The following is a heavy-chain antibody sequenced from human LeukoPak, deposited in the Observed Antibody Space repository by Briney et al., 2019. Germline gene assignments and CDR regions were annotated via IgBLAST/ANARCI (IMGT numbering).Heavy chain of an antibody. V-gene: IGHV3-23*01. Sequence: GGSLRLSCGASGFTFSSYAMSWVRQAPGKGLEWVSAISGSGGSTYYADSVKGRFTISRDNSKNTLYLQMNSLRAEDTAVYYCAKSVVRGVYCADYWGQGTLVTVSS. CDR1: GFTFSSYA. CDR2: ISGSGGST. CDR3: AKSVVRGVYCADY. J-gene: IGHJ4*02. D-gene: IGHD3-10*01.